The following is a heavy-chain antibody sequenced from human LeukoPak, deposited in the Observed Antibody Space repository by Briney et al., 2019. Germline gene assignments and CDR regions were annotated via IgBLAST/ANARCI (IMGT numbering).Heavy chain of an antibody. CDR3: ARVGGTSWYGWFVS. CDR1: GFTFSSYS. J-gene: IGHJ5*01. Sequence: GGSLRLSCAASGFTFSSYSMNWVRQAPGKGLEWVSSLSSSSSYIYYADSVKGRFTISRDNANNLLYLQMNSLKAEDTAVYYCARVGGTSWYGWFVSWGQGTLVTVSS. CDR2: LSSSSSYI. V-gene: IGHV3-21*01. D-gene: IGHD6-13*01.